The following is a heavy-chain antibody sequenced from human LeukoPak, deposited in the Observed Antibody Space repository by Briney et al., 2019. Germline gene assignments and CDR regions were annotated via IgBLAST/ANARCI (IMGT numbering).Heavy chain of an antibody. CDR2: IYYSGST. CDR1: GGSISSYY. D-gene: IGHD6-19*01. Sequence: SETLSLTCTVSGGSISSYYWSWIRQPPGKGLEWIGYIYYSGSTNYNPSLKSRVTISVDTSKNQFSLKLSSVTAADTAVYYCAKTYSSGVYYGMDVWGQGTTVTVSS. V-gene: IGHV4-59*12. CDR3: AKTYSSGVYYGMDV. J-gene: IGHJ6*02.